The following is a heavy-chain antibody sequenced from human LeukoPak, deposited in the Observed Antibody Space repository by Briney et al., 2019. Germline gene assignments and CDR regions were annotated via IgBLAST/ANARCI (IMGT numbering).Heavy chain of an antibody. D-gene: IGHD6-6*01. CDR3: ARKRLVDYSFYYMDV. V-gene: IGHV3-7*03. CDR1: GFTPSSYW. Sequence: GGSLRLSCAASGFTPSSYWMTWVRQAPGKGLGWVASINQDGHGTYYVQSVRGRFTISRDKAKSSLYLQMSSLRAEDTALYYCARKRLVDYSFYYMDVWGKGTSVTVSS. J-gene: IGHJ6*03. CDR2: INQDGHGT.